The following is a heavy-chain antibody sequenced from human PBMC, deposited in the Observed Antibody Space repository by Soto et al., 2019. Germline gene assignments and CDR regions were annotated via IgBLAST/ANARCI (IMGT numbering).Heavy chain of an antibody. D-gene: IGHD6-13*01. Sequence: QVQLVQSGAEVKKPGASVKVSCKASGYTFTNYGISWVRQAPGQGPEWMGWISGYNGNTNYAQTLQGRVTMTTDTSTSTASMELRSLTADDTAVCYCARGGSTWSAEYYQHWGQGTLVIVSS. CDR2: ISGYNGNT. CDR3: ARGGSTWSAEYYQH. V-gene: IGHV1-18*01. J-gene: IGHJ1*01. CDR1: GYTFTNYG.